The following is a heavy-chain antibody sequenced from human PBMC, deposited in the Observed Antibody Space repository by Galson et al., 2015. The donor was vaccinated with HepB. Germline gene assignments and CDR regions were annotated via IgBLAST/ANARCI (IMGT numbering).Heavy chain of an antibody. J-gene: IGHJ4*02. CDR2: ISSSSSII. D-gene: IGHD1-20*01. CDR3: ASFGWDNWNYDDY. CDR1: RFTFSSYG. Sequence: SLRLSCAASRFTFSSYGMNWVRQAPGQGLEWVSSISSSSSIIYYADSVKGRFTISRDNAKNSLYLQMNSLRAEDTAVYYCASFGWDNWNYDDYWGQGTLVTVSS. V-gene: IGHV3-21*01.